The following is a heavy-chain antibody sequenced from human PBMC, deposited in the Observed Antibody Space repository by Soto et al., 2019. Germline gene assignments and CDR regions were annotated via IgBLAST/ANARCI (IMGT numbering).Heavy chain of an antibody. D-gene: IGHD6-19*01. J-gene: IGHJ4*02. V-gene: IGHV3-48*01. CDR3: VGGIAVAGPSAYDF. Sequence: GGSLRLSCAASGFTFSSYSMNWVRQAPGKGLEWVSYISSSSSTIYYADSVKGRFTISRDNAKNSLYLQMNSLRAEDTAVYYCVGGIAVAGPSAYDFWGRRTLGTVSS. CDR2: ISSSSSTI. CDR1: GFTFSSYS.